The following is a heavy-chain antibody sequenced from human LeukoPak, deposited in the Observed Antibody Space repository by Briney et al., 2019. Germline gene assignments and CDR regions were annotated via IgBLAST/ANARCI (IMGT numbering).Heavy chain of an antibody. CDR2: IKSDGSST. V-gene: IGHV3-74*01. CDR1: GFIFRASW. Sequence: GSRSLSGAASGFIFRASWMHWVRQGPGRGRVWVSRIKSDGSSTSYAESVKGRFTISRDNAKNTVYVHMNSLRDEDTAVYYCARGGRYAYFLDYWGQGTLVTVSS. CDR3: ARGGRYAYFLDY. D-gene: IGHD3-16*01. J-gene: IGHJ4*02.